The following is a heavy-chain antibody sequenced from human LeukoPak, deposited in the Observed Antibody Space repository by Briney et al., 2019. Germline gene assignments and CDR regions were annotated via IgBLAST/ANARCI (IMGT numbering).Heavy chain of an antibody. Sequence: SETLSLTCTVPGGSISTYYWSWIRQPPGKGLECIGYMYYSGSTNYSPSLKSRVTISVDTSKNQFSLKLSSVTAADTAVYYCAREVDIVATIGIYYYYYMDVWGKGTTVTVSS. CDR1: GGSISTYY. V-gene: IGHV4-59*12. D-gene: IGHD5-12*01. CDR2: MYYSGST. CDR3: AREVDIVATIGIYYYYYMDV. J-gene: IGHJ6*03.